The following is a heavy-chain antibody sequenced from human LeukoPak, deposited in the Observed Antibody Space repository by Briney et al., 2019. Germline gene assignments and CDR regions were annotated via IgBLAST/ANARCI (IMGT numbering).Heavy chain of an antibody. V-gene: IGHV1-8*01. D-gene: IGHD4-17*01. CDR2: MNPNSGNT. CDR3: ARGLYGDYVLDY. Sequence: GASVKVSCKASGYTFTSYDINWVRQATGQGLEWMGWMNPNSGNTGYAQKFQGRVTMTRNTSISTAYMELSSLRPEDTAVYYCARGLYGDYVLDYWGQGTLVTVSS. J-gene: IGHJ4*02. CDR1: GYTFTSYD.